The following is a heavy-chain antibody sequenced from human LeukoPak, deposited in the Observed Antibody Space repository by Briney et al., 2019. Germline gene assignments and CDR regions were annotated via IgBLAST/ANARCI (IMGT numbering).Heavy chain of an antibody. Sequence: GASVNVSCKASGYTFTSYGISWVRQAPGQGLEWMGWISAYNGNTNYAQKLQGRVTMTTDTSTSTAYMELRSLRSDDTAVYYCAKHCSSTSCYTFLDAFDIWGQGTMVTVSS. J-gene: IGHJ3*02. CDR3: AKHCSSTSCYTFLDAFDI. D-gene: IGHD2-2*02. CDR1: GYTFTSYG. V-gene: IGHV1-18*01. CDR2: ISAYNGNT.